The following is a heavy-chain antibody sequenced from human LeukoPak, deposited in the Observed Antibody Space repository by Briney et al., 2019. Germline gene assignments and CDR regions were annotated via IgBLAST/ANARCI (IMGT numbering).Heavy chain of an antibody. CDR3: ARVPTMDGPPRNWFDP. J-gene: IGHJ5*02. D-gene: IGHD2-2*03. CDR1: GYSISSGYY. V-gene: IGHV4-38-2*01. CDR2: IYHSGST. Sequence: KPSETLSLTCAVSGYSISSGYYWGWIRQPPGKGLEGIGSIYHSGSTYYNPSLKSRVTISVDTSKNQFSLKLSSVTAADTAVYYCARVPTMDGPPRNWFDPWGQGTLVTVSS.